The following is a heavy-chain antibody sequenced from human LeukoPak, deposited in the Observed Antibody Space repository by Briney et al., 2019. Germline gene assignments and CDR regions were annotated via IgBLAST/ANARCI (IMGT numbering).Heavy chain of an antibody. CDR1: GYRFSSNW. Sequence: GTPLKISCNCSGYRFSSNWIGWVRQIPGKGLEWMEIIYPGDSDTRYSPSFQGQVTISADKSISTAFLQWSSLKASDTAMYYCARLGYCGRTSCSQFDYWGQGTLVTVSS. D-gene: IGHD2-2*01. CDR2: IYPGDSDT. V-gene: IGHV5-51*01. CDR3: ARLGYCGRTSCSQFDY. J-gene: IGHJ4*02.